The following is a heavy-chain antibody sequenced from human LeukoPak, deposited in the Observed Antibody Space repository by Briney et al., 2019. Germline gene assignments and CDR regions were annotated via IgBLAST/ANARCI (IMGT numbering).Heavy chain of an antibody. J-gene: IGHJ4*02. V-gene: IGHV4-59*08. CDR1: GGSISSYY. CDR3: ARSSDTSGYYYYFDY. CDR2: VHHSVGT. Sequence: SETLSLTCTVSGGSISSYYWSWIRQSPGKGLEWIGYVHHSVGTKYNPSLKSRVTISEDTSKNRFSLKLTSVTAEDTAVYYCARSSDTSGYYYYFDYWGQGTLVTVSS. D-gene: IGHD3-22*01.